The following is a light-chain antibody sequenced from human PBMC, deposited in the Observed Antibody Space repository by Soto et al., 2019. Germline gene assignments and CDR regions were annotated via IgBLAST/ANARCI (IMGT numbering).Light chain of an antibody. J-gene: IGKJ4*01. CDR3: QQFSKWPLT. CDR2: SAS. CDR1: QSVSSY. Sequence: EIVMTQSPVTLSVSPGERATLSCRASQSVSSYLAWYQQKRGQPPRLLIYSASTRATGIPTRFSGSGSGTEFILTISSLQSEDSAVYYCQQFSKWPLTFGGGTKVEI. V-gene: IGKV3-15*01.